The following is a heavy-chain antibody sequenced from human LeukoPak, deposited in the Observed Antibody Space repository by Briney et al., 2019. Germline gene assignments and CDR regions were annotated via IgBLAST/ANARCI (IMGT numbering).Heavy chain of an antibody. Sequence: GGSLRLSSAAYGSTFSSYRMSCDRQAPEEGSEWDSSISSSSSYIYYADSVKGRFTISRDNAKTSLYLQMNSLRAEDTAVYYCARGPDTVTTFDYWGQGTLVTVSS. D-gene: IGHD4-17*01. CDR1: GSTFSSYR. J-gene: IGHJ4*02. V-gene: IGHV3-21*04. CDR3: ARGPDTVTTFDY. CDR2: ISSSSSYI.